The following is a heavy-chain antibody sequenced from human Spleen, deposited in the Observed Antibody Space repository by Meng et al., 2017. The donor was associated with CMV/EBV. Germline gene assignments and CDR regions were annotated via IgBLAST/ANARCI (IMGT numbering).Heavy chain of an antibody. CDR3: TTDPRSFTMIIMAPDAFDI. J-gene: IGHJ3*02. V-gene: IGHV3-15*01. Sequence: AGMSWVRQAPGKGLEWVGRIQTKSEGGTTDYAAPVKGRFTISRDDSKNTLYLQMNSLKTEDTAVYYCTTDPRSFTMIIMAPDAFDIWGQGTMVTVSS. D-gene: IGHD3-22*01. CDR2: IQTKSEGGTT. CDR1: AG.